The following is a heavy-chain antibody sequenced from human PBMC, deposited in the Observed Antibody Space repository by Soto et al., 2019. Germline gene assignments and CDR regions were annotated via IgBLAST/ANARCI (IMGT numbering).Heavy chain of an antibody. CDR2: IDSTGNT. CDR3: RRSSRYSTDV. J-gene: IGHJ6*02. Sequence: QLQLQESGPGLVKPSETLSLTCTVSGDSIRSSSYWGWIRQPPGKGLEWIGSIDSTGNTYYNPSLNSQVTISVDTSKNQFSLNVTSVTAADTAVYYCRRSSRYSTDVWGQGTTVTVSS. D-gene: IGHD6-13*01. V-gene: IGHV4-39*01. CDR1: GDSIRSSSY.